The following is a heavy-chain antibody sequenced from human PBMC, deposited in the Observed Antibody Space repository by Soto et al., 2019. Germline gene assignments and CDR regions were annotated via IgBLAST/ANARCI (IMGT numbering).Heavy chain of an antibody. D-gene: IGHD2-15*01. J-gene: IGHJ3*02. CDR1: GFTFSSYS. Sequence: EVQLLESGGGLVQPGGSLRLSCAASGFTFSSYSMSWVRQAPGTGLEWVSSINDGGSHTYYGDSVKGRFTISRDNSKNTLYVQMNSLRAEDTAVYYCAKDQWIGYCGGGDCPRSFEMWGQGTMVTVSP. V-gene: IGHV3-23*01. CDR3: AKDQWIGYCGGGDCPRSFEM. CDR2: INDGGSHT.